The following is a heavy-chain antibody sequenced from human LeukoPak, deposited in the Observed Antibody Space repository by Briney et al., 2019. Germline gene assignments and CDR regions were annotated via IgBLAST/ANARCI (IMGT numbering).Heavy chain of an antibody. Sequence: PGGSLRHSCAASGFTFSSYAMHWVRQAPGKGLEWVAVISYDGSNKYYADSVKGRFTISRDNSKNTLYLQMNSLRAEDTAVYYCAGGVLIDYWGQGTLVTVSS. J-gene: IGHJ4*02. V-gene: IGHV3-30-3*01. D-gene: IGHD3-16*01. CDR3: AGGVLIDY. CDR1: GFTFSSYA. CDR2: ISYDGSNK.